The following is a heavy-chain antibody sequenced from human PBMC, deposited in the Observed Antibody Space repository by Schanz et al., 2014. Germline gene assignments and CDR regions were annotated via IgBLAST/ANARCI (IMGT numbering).Heavy chain of an antibody. CDR2: ISNSGTYT. CDR1: GFTFSDYY. Sequence: VQLVESGGGVVRPGGSLRLSCAASGFTFSDYYMTWMRQAPGKGLEWISYISNSGTYTKYADSVKGRFSISRDNSQNTLYLQMDSLRPEDTAVYFCAKDTGYCHGGACYCFEYWGLGILVTVSS. D-gene: IGHD2-8*02. CDR3: AKDTGYCHGGACYCFEY. V-gene: IGHV3-11*06. J-gene: IGHJ4*02.